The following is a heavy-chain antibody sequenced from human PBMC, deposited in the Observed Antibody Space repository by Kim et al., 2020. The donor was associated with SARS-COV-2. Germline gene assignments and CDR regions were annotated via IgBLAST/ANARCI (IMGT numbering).Heavy chain of an antibody. CDR1: GGSFSGYY. Sequence: SETLSLTCAVYGGSFSGYYWSWIRQPPGKGLEWIGEINHSGSTNYNPSLKSRVTISVDTSKNQFSLKLSSVTAADTAVYYCARGSTVNPGDYYYGMDVWGQGTTVTVSS. CDR3: ARGSTVNPGDYYYGMDV. V-gene: IGHV4-34*01. D-gene: IGHD4-17*01. CDR2: INHSGST. J-gene: IGHJ6*02.